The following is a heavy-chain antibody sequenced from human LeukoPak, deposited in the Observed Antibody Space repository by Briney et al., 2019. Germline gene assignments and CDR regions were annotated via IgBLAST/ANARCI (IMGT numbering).Heavy chain of an antibody. V-gene: IGHV1-46*01. D-gene: IGHD3-22*01. CDR2: INPSGGNT. J-gene: IGHJ4*02. Sequence: ASVKVSCKASGYTFTSYYMHWVRQAPGQGLEWMGIINPSGGNTNYAQKFQGRVTMTRDTSTSTVYMELSSLRSDDTAVYYCARDGGRGVVVDLDYWGQGTLVTVSS. CDR1: GYTFTSYY. CDR3: ARDGGRGVVVDLDY.